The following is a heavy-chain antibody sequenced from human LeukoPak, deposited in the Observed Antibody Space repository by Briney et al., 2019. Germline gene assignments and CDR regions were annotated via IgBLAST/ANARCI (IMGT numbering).Heavy chain of an antibody. CDR3: ARHVTISGPYDASDI. CDR2: IYYSGGT. D-gene: IGHD5-24*01. V-gene: IGHV4-59*08. J-gene: IGHJ3*02. Sequence: SETLSLTCTVSGDSISSYYWSWIRQPPGKGLEWIGYIYYSGGTDYNPSLKSRVTISVDTSKNQFSLKLRSVTAADAAVYYCARHVTISGPYDASDIWGQGTMVTVSP. CDR1: GDSISSYY.